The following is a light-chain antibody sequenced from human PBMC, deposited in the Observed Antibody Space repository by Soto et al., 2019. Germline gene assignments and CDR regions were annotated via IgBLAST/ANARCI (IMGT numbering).Light chain of an antibody. Sequence: DIQLTQSPSFLSASVGDRVTITCRASQGLSTNAAWYQLKPGKVPNLLIYTAFNLKSGVPSRFSGSGSGTEFTLTISSLQPEDSATYYCQQANGYPLTFGGGTKVEIK. V-gene: IGKV1-9*01. J-gene: IGKJ4*01. CDR1: QGLSTN. CDR3: QQANGYPLT. CDR2: TAF.